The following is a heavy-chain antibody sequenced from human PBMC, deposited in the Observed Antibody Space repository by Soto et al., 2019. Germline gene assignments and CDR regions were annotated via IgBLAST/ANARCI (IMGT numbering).Heavy chain of an antibody. V-gene: IGHV3-23*01. CDR3: AKGRASDCPGCTQDY. D-gene: IGHD2-21*02. J-gene: IGHJ4*02. CDR2: ISGSGGST. CDR1: GFTLSSYA. Sequence: GGSLRLSCAASGFTLSSYAMSWVRQAPGKGLEWVSAISGSGGSTYYADSVKGRFTISRDNSKNTLYLQMNSLRAEDTAVYYCAKGRASDCPGCTQDYWGQGTLVTVSS.